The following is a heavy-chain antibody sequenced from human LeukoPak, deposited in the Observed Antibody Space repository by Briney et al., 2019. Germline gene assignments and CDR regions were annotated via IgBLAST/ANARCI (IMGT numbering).Heavy chain of an antibody. Sequence: GESPKISCQGSGYTFTHYWIAWVRQMPGKGLEWMGIVYPGDSDTRYSPSFQGQVTISADKSINTAYLQWSSLKASDTTMYYCARRGFCSGGSCFSAHFDFWGQGTLLTVSS. CDR1: GYTFTHYW. CDR3: ARRGFCSGGSCFSAHFDF. V-gene: IGHV5-51*01. J-gene: IGHJ4*02. CDR2: VYPGDSDT. D-gene: IGHD2-15*01.